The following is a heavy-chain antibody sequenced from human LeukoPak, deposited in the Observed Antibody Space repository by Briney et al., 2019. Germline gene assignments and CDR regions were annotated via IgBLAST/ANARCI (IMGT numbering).Heavy chain of an antibody. CDR3: ARGAYAGYSSSWYPSWFDP. CDR2: INHSGST. D-gene: IGHD6-13*01. V-gene: IGHV4-34*01. CDR1: GGSFSGYY. J-gene: IGHJ5*02. Sequence: PSETLSLTCAVYGGSFSGYYWSWIRQPPGKGLEWIGEINHSGSTNYNPSLKSRVTISVDTSKNQFSLKLSSVTAADTAVYYCARGAYAGYSSSWYPSWFDPWGQGTLVTVSS.